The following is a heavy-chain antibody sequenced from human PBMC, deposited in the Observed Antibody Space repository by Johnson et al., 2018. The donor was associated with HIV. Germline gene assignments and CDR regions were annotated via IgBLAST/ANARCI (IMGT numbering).Heavy chain of an antibody. J-gene: IGHJ3*02. CDR1: GFTFSDYY. Sequence: QVQLVESGGGLVQPGGSQTLSCAASGFTFSDYYMSWIRQAPGKGLEWVSYISSSGSTIYYADSVKGRLTISRDNAKNSLYLQMNSLRAEDTAVYYCARDVGNLAYCGGDCYSDAFDIWGQGTMVTVSS. CDR3: ARDVGNLAYCGGDCYSDAFDI. D-gene: IGHD2-21*01. V-gene: IGHV3-11*04. CDR2: ISSSGSTI.